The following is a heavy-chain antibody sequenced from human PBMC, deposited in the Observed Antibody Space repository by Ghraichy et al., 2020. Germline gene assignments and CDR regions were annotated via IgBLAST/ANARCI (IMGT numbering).Heavy chain of an antibody. Sequence: GESLNISCAASGFTFSSYAMSWVRQAPGKGLEWVSAISGSGGSTYYADSVKGRFTISRDNSKNTLYLQMNSLRAEDTAVYYCATGGGRFLDPYFDYWGQGTLVTVSS. CDR1: GFTFSSYA. CDR3: ATGGGRFLDPYFDY. CDR2: ISGSGGST. J-gene: IGHJ4*02. D-gene: IGHD3-3*01. V-gene: IGHV3-23*01.